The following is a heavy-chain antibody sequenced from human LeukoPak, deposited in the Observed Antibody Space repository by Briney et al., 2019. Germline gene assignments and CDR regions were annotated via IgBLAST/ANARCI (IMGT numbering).Heavy chain of an antibody. V-gene: IGHV3-23*01. J-gene: IGHJ4*02. CDR3: ARGGIVATIGVY. Sequence: GGSLRLSCAASGFTFISHTMSWIRQAPGKGLEWVSGVSGNGANTYYADSVKGRFTISRDKVVNTLYLQMNSLRLDDTAVYYCARGGIVATIGVYWGQGTLVTVSS. CDR1: GFTFISHT. CDR2: VSGNGANT. D-gene: IGHD5-12*01.